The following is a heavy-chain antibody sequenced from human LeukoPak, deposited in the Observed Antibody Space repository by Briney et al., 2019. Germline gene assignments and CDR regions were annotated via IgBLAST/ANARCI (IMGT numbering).Heavy chain of an antibody. CDR2: IYYSGST. CDR1: GGSISSSSYY. D-gene: IGHD6-19*01. V-gene: IGHV4-39*01. CDR3: ARRYSYSSLPDY. Sequence: PSETLSLTCTVSGGSISSSSYYWGWIRQPPGKGLEWIGSIYYSGSTYYSPSLKSRVTISVDTSKNQFSLKLSSVTAADTAVYYCARRYSYSSLPDYWGQGTLVTVSS. J-gene: IGHJ4*02.